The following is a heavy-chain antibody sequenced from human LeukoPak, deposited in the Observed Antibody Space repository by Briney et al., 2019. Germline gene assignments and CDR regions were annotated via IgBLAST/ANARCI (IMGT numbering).Heavy chain of an antibody. CDR2: IIPIFGTA. CDR3: ARVGYYDSSGYGAFDY. CDR1: GGTFSSYA. V-gene: IGHV1-69*01. J-gene: IGHJ4*02. D-gene: IGHD3-22*01. Sequence: SVKVSCKASGGTFSSYAISWVRQAPGQGLEWMGGIIPIFGTANYAQKFQGRVTITADESTSTAYMELGSLRSEDTAVYYCARVGYYDSSGYGAFDYWGQGTLVTVSS.